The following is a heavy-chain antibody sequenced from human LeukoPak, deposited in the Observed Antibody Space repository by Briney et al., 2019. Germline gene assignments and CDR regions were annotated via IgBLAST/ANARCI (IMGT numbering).Heavy chain of an antibody. CDR3: TTEAGDV. J-gene: IGHJ4*02. CDR2: IQSKTDRGTT. D-gene: IGHD6-25*01. CDR1: GFTFSNAW. V-gene: IGHV3-15*01. Sequence: GGSLRLSCAAWGFTFSNAWMSGVRQAPGKGLEWVGQIQSKTDRGTTAYAAPVEGSFTISRDDSKNTLYLQMDSLKTEDTAVYYCTTEAGDVWGQGTLVTVSS.